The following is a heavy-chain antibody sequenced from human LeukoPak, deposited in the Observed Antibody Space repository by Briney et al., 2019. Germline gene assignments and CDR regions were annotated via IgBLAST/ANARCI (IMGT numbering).Heavy chain of an antibody. CDR3: APKHDY. CDR1: GFTFNTYE. J-gene: IGHJ4*02. V-gene: IGHV3-48*03. CDR2: ISSSGSTI. Sequence: GGSLRLLCAAWGFTFNTYEMKWVRQAPGKGLEWVSHISSSGSTIYYADSVKGRFTISRDNAKNSLYLQMNSLRAEDTAVYYCAPKHDYWGQGTLATVSS.